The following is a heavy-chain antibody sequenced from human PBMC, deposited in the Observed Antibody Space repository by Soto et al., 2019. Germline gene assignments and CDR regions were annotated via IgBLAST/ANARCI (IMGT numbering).Heavy chain of an antibody. CDR2: ASGSGSGT. J-gene: IGHJ5*01. Sequence: GGSLRLSCAASGFTFIDYAMAWVRQAPGKGLEWVSSASGSGSGTYYADSVKGRFTISRDDSKNTLFLHMTNLRAGDTALYFCAKGRPGVAAAPDSWGQGTLVTVSS. CDR3: AKGRPGVAAAPDS. V-gene: IGHV3-23*01. D-gene: IGHD2-21*01. CDR1: GFTFIDYA.